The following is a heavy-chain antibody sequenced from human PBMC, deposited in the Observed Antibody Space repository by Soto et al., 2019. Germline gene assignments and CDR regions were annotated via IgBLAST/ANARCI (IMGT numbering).Heavy chain of an antibody. CDR1: GFNFDNYG. D-gene: IGHD1-7*01. Sequence: GGSLSLSCQASGFNFDNYGMHWVRQAPGKGLEWVAVITYDGSFQYYADSVKGRFTISRDNSKNTLSLHLNTLKPEDTAVYHCAKDRVGGTFYTPLAVWGQGTLVTVSS. CDR3: AKDRVGGTFYTPLAV. J-gene: IGHJ4*02. V-gene: IGHV3-30*18. CDR2: ITYDGSFQ.